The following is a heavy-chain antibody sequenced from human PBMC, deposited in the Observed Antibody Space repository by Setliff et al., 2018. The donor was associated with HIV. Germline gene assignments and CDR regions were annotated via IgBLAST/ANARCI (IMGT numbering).Heavy chain of an antibody. J-gene: IGHJ4*02. V-gene: IGHV4-59*08. CDR3: ARQKKYRATKTGDFDS. D-gene: IGHD7-27*01. Sequence: SETLSLTCTVSRDSINGHWWSWIRQPPGKGLEWTGSIHYSGITHYNPSLKSRLTMSVDTSKNQVSLKLTSVTAADTAVYYCARQKKYRATKTGDFDSWGQGTLVTVSS. CDR2: IHYSGIT. CDR1: RDSINGHW.